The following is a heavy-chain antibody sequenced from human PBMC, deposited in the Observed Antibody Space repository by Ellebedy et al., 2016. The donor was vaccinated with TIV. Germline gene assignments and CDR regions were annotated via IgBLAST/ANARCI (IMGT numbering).Heavy chain of an antibody. J-gene: IGHJ4*02. D-gene: IGHD2-2*01. V-gene: IGHV3-23*01. CDR3: AEGLDCSSTSCYYNS. Sequence: GESLKISCAASGFTFSSYAMSWVRQAPGKGLEWDSAISARSDSTSYADSVKGRFTISRDNSKNTLFLQMNSLRVEDTALYYCAEGLDCSSTSCYYNSWGQGTLVTVSS. CDR1: GFTFSSYA. CDR2: ISARSDST.